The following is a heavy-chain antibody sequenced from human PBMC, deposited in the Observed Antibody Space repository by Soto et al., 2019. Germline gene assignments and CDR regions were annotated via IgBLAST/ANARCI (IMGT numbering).Heavy chain of an antibody. J-gene: IGHJ4*02. D-gene: IGHD1-1*01. CDR1: GGSVSGYF. V-gene: IGHV4-59*02. CDR2: ISYSGST. CDR3: ASDGATTGSVYLDY. Sequence: QVQLQESGPGLVKPSEILSLTCTVSGGSVSGYFWTWFRQPPGKGLEWIGYISYSGSTNYNSSLMSRVTMSMDTSRNQFSLTLTSVSAADTAVYYCASDGATTGSVYLDYWGQGTLVTVSS.